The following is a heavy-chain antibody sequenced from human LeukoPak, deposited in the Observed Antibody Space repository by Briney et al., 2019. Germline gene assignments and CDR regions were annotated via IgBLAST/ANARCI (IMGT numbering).Heavy chain of an antibody. CDR3: ARVYCSGSSCYGSDYFDY. Sequence: GGSLRLSCAASGFTFSSYSMNWVRQAPGKGLEWVSSISSSSSYIYYADSVKGRLTISRDNAKNSLYLQMNSLRAEDTAVYYCARVYCSGSSCYGSDYFDYWGQGTLVTVSS. D-gene: IGHD2-15*01. J-gene: IGHJ4*02. CDR2: ISSSSSYI. V-gene: IGHV3-21*01. CDR1: GFTFSSYS.